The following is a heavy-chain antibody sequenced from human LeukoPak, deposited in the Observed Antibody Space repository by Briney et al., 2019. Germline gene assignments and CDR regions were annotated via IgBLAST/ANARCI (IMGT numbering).Heavy chain of an antibody. Sequence: SVKVSCKASGGTFSSYAISWMRQAPGQGLEWMGGIIPIFGTANYAQKFQGRVTITADESTSTAYMELSSLRSEDTAVYYCARGIECSGGSCSETPFDYWGQGTLVTVSS. D-gene: IGHD2-15*01. CDR1: GGTFSSYA. J-gene: IGHJ4*02. CDR2: IIPIFGTA. CDR3: ARGIECSGGSCSETPFDY. V-gene: IGHV1-69*13.